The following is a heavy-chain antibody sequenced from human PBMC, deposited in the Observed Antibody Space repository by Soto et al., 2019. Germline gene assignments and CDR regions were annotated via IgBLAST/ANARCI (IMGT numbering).Heavy chain of an antibody. D-gene: IGHD3-10*01. J-gene: IGHJ6*03. CDR2: INAGNGNT. Sequence: GASVKVSCKASGYAFTSYAMHWVRQAPGQRLEWMGWINAGNGNTKYSQKFQGRVTITRDTSASTAYMELSSLRSEDTAVYYCARDRAVFRGSKNYYYYYYMDVWGKGTTVTVSS. CDR3: ARDRAVFRGSKNYYYYYYMDV. V-gene: IGHV1-3*01. CDR1: GYAFTSYA.